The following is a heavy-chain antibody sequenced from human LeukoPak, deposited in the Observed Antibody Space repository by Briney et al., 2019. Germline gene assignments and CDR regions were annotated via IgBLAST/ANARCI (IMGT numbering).Heavy chain of an antibody. Sequence: PEGSMRLSCAASGFTFDDYAMHWVRQAPGKGLEWVSGISWNSGSIGYADSVKGRFTISRDNAKNSLYLQMNSLRAEDTALYYCAKSEIQLWLRGYFDYWGQGTLVTVSS. V-gene: IGHV3-9*01. D-gene: IGHD5-18*01. CDR1: GFTFDDYA. CDR2: ISWNSGSI. CDR3: AKSEIQLWLRGYFDY. J-gene: IGHJ4*02.